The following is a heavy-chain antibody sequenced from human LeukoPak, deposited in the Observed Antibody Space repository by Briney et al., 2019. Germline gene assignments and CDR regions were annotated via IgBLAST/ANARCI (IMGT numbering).Heavy chain of an antibody. D-gene: IGHD3-10*01. CDR3: ARDPRRNYGSGSYLDY. CDR2: INPSGGST. V-gene: IGHV1-46*01. Sequence: ASVKVSCKASGYTFTGHSMYWVRQAPGQGLEWMGIINPSGGSTSYAQKFQDRVTMTRDMSTSTVYMEVSSLRSEDTAVYYCARDPRRNYGSGSYLDYWGQGTLVTVSS. CDR1: GYTFTGHS. J-gene: IGHJ4*02.